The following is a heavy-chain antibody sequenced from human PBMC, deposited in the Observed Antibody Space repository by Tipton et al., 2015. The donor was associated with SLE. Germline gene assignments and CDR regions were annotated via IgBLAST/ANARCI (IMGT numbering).Heavy chain of an antibody. V-gene: IGHV3-21*01. Sequence: GSLRLSCAASGFTFSSYSMNWVRQAPGKGLEWVSSISSSSSYIYYADSVKGRCTISRDNSKNTLYLQMNSLRAEDTAVYYCAKVSAYSSQGYWGQGTLVTVSS. CDR1: GFTFSSYS. CDR2: ISSSSSYI. D-gene: IGHD6-13*01. CDR3: AKVSAYSSQGY. J-gene: IGHJ4*02.